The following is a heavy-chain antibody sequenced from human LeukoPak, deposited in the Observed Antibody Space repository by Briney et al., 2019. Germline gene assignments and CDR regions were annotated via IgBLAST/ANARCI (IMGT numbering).Heavy chain of an antibody. Sequence: GGSLRLSCAASGFTVSNDYMAWVRQAPGRGLEWVSTISALFPNTYSADSVKGRFTISRDNSKSTLYLQMNSLRAEDTAVYYCARQFSYDILTGPHSWGQGTLVTVSS. CDR3: ARQFSYDILTGPHS. V-gene: IGHV3-66*02. J-gene: IGHJ4*02. CDR2: ISALFPNT. CDR1: GFTVSNDY. D-gene: IGHD3-9*01.